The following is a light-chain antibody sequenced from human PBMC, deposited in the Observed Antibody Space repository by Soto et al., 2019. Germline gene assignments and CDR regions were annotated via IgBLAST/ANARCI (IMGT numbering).Light chain of an antibody. CDR3: SSYTSSSTYV. CDR1: GSDVGGYNY. V-gene: IGLV2-14*01. Sequence: QSALTQPASVSGSPGQSITISCTGTGSDVGGYNYVSWSQQHPGKAPQLMIYEVSNRPSGVSNRFSGSKSGNTASLTISGLQAEDEADYYCSSYTSSSTYVFGTGTKVTV. CDR2: EVS. J-gene: IGLJ1*01.